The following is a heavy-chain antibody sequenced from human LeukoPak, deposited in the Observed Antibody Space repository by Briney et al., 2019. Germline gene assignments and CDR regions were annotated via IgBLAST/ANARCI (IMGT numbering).Heavy chain of an antibody. CDR1: GFTFSSYS. CDR3: ARGKPRYYYDSSGYFRPEGFDY. V-gene: IGHV3-21*01. Sequence: GGSLRLSCAASGFTFSSYSMNWVRQAPGKGLEWVSSISSSSSYIYYADSVKGRFTISRDNAKNSLYLQMNSLRAEDTAVYYCARGKPRYYYDSSGYFRPEGFDYWGQGTLVTVFS. CDR2: ISSSSSYI. J-gene: IGHJ4*02. D-gene: IGHD3-22*01.